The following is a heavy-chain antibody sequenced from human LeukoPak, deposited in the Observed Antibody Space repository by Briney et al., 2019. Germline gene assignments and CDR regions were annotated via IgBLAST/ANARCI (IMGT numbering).Heavy chain of an antibody. CDR2: ISSSVSTI. CDR1: GFTFSDYY. D-gene: IGHD4-23*01. CDR3: ARSLIHYGGNSQYYYYYYMDV. V-gene: IGHV3-11*01. Sequence: GGSLRLSWAAAGFTFSDYYMSWIRQAPGEWLGWVSYISSSVSTIYYADSVKGRFTISRDNAKNSLYLQMNSLRAEDTAVYYCARSLIHYGGNSQYYYYYYMDVWGKGTTVTVSS. J-gene: IGHJ6*03.